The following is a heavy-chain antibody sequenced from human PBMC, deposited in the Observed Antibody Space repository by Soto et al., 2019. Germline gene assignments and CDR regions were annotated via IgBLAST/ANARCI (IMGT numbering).Heavy chain of an antibody. J-gene: IGHJ5*02. CDR1: GGSISSGGYY. D-gene: IGHD4-4*01. Sequence: SETLSLTCTVSGGSISSGGYYWSWIRQHPGKGLEWIGYIYYSGSTYYNPSLKSRVTISVDTSKNQFSLKLSSVTAADTAVYYCARDGDSNYPNWFDPWGQGTLVTVSS. CDR3: ARDGDSNYPNWFDP. CDR2: IYYSGST. V-gene: IGHV4-31*03.